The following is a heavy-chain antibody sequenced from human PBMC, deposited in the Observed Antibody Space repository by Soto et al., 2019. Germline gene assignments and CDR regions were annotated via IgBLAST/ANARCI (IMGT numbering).Heavy chain of an antibody. J-gene: IGHJ4*02. CDR1: GFIFNTYG. CDR3: AKDWGSGWFRSYFDS. Sequence: ESGGGLVQPGGSLRLSCAASGFIFNTYGMSWVRQAPGKGLEWVSAITGSGDRTDYADSVKGRFTISRDNSKNTLYLQMNSLRAEDTAVYYCAKDWGSGWFRSYFDSWGQGALVTVSS. CDR2: ITGSGDRT. V-gene: IGHV3-23*01. D-gene: IGHD6-19*01.